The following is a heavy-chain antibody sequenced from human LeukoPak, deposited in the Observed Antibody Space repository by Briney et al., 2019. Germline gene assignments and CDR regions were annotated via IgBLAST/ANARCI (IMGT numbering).Heavy chain of an antibody. V-gene: IGHV4-34*01. CDR1: GGSFSGYY. D-gene: IGHD3-10*01. CDR2: INHSGST. J-gene: IGHJ4*02. CDR3: ARGRVRGVTRSPFDY. Sequence: SETLSLTCAVYGGSFSGYYWSWIRQPPGKGLEWIGEINHSGSTNYNPSLKSRVTISVDTSKNQCSLKLSSLTTADTAVYYCARGRVRGVTRSPFDYWGQGTLVTVSS.